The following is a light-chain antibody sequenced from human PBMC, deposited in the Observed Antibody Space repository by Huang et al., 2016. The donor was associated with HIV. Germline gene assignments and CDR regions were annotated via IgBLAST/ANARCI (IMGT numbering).Light chain of an antibody. V-gene: IGKV3-15*01. CDR2: GAD. CDR3: QQYNKWLT. Sequence: EIVMTQSPATLSVSPGERATLSCRASQSVNSNLAWYQQKPGQAPRRLIYGADTRATGMPARFSGSGSGTEFTLTISSLQSEDFAVYYCQQYNKWLTFGGGTKVEIK. J-gene: IGKJ4*01. CDR1: QSVNSN.